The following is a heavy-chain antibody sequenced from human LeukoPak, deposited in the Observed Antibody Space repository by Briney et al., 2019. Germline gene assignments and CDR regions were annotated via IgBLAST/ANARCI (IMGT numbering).Heavy chain of an antibody. V-gene: IGHV3-30-3*01. CDR1: GFTFSSYS. J-gene: IGHJ4*02. CDR2: ISYDGNNK. D-gene: IGHD2-2*02. Sequence: GRSLRLSCSASGFTFSSYSMHWVRQAPGKGLEWVAVISYDGNNKYDADSVKGRFTISRDNSKNTLYLQMNSLRAEDTAVYYCARLPGYCSSNSCYKMTIPFDYWGQGTLVTVSS. CDR3: ARLPGYCSSNSCYKMTIPFDY.